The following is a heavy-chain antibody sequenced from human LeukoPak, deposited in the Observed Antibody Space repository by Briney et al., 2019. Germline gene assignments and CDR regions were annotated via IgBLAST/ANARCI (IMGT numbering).Heavy chain of an antibody. Sequence: GGSLRLSCAASGFTFSSYAMSWVRQAPGKGLEWVSAISGGGDSTYYADSVKGRFTISRDNSKNTLYLQMSSLRADDTAVYYCAKYYTTGWAVFDYWGQGTLVAVSS. CDR1: GFTFSSYA. D-gene: IGHD6-19*01. J-gene: IGHJ4*02. CDR2: ISGGGDST. V-gene: IGHV3-23*01. CDR3: AKYYTTGWAVFDY.